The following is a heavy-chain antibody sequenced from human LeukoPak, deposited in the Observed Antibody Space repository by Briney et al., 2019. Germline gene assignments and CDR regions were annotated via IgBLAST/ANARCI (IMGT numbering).Heavy chain of an antibody. Sequence: PGRSLRLSCGASGFTFSSYGMHWVRQAPGKGLAWVSRINSDGSGTFYADSVKGRFTISRDNAKNTLYLQMNSLRAEDTAVYYCARGSGYAVFDIWGQGTMVTVSS. CDR1: GFTFSSYG. J-gene: IGHJ3*02. D-gene: IGHD5-12*01. V-gene: IGHV3-74*01. CDR3: ARGSGYAVFDI. CDR2: INSDGSGT.